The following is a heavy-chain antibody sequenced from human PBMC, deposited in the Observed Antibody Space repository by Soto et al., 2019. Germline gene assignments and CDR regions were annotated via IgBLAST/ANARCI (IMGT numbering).Heavy chain of an antibody. CDR2: VIPIFGTA. V-gene: IGHV1-69*12. D-gene: IGHD3-22*01. J-gene: IGHJ4*02. CDR1: GGTFSSYA. CDR3: ASHYDSSGYYYRGLDY. Sequence: QVQLVQSGAEVKKPGSSVKVSCKASGGTFSSYAISWVRQAPGQGLEWMGGVIPIFGTADYAQKFQGRVTITADESTSTGNMELSSLRSEDTAVYCCASHYDSSGYYYRGLDYWGQGTLVTVSS.